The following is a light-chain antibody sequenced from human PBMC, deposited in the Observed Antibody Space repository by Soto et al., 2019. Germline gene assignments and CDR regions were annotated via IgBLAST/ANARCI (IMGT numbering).Light chain of an antibody. CDR1: QSVRNSL. CDR2: DAS. Sequence: EIVLTQSPGTLSFSPGERATLSCRASQSVRNSLLAWYQQKPGQPPRLLIYDASTRATATPERFSGSGSGTDFTLTISRLEPEDFAVYYCHQYDTIVQTFGQGTKVDI. CDR3: HQYDTIVQT. J-gene: IGKJ1*01. V-gene: IGKV3-20*01.